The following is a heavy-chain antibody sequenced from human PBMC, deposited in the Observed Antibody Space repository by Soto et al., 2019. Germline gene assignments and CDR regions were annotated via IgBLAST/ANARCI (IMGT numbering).Heavy chain of an antibody. J-gene: IGHJ3*01. CDR3: VKVKRWRYYYDTSGYYAPDGFDL. D-gene: IGHD3-22*01. V-gene: IGHV3-23*01. CDR2: ISASGVTT. Sequence: GGSLRLSCAASGLTFSSYAMSWVRQAPGKGLEWVSDISASGVTTYYADSVKGLFTISRDNSKNTLYLQMNSLRAEDTAVYYCVKVKRWRYYYDTSGYYAPDGFDLWGQGTMVTVSS. CDR1: GLTFSSYA.